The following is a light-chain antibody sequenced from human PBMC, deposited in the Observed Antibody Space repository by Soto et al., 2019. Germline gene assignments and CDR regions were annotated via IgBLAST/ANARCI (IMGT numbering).Light chain of an antibody. CDR1: NSNLGAGYD. Sequence: QSVLTQPPSVSGVPGQRVTISCTGNNSNLGAGYDVHRYQQLPGAAPKLVVFGNRNRPSGVPERFSGSKSGTSASLAITGLQAEDEADYYCQAYDYSLTAFVFGGGTKLTVL. CDR3: QAYDYSLTAFV. CDR2: GNR. V-gene: IGLV1-40*01. J-gene: IGLJ3*02.